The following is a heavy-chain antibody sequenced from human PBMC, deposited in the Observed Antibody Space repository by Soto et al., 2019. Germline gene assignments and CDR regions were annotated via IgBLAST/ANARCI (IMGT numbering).Heavy chain of an antibody. V-gene: IGHV3-23*01. CDR2: IGDNGVSK. D-gene: IGHD4-17*01. J-gene: IGHJ4*02. CDR1: GFTFSSCA. Sequence: PGGSLRLSCAASGFTFSSCAMIWVRQAPGKGLEWVSAIGDNGVSKYYADSVKGRFTISRDNSKNTLYLQMNSLRADDTAVYYCATYRQTTVTSEFWGQGALVTVSS. CDR3: ATYRQTTVTSEF.